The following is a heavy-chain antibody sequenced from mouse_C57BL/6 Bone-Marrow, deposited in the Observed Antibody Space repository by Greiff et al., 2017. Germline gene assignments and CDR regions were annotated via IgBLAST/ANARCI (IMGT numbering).Heavy chain of an antibody. Sequence: EVKVVESGGGLVKPGGSLKLSCAASGFTFSSYAMSWVRQTPEKRLEWVATISDGGSYTYYPDNVKGRFTISRDNAKNNLYLQMSHLKSEDTAMYYWARSVLFMDYWGQGTSVTVSS. V-gene: IGHV5-4*03. CDR3: ARSVLFMDY. CDR1: GFTFSSYA. CDR2: ISDGGSYT. J-gene: IGHJ4*01.